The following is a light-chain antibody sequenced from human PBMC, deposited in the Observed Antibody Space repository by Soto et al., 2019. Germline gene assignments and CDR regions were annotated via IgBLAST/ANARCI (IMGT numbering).Light chain of an antibody. V-gene: IGKV4-1*01. CDR2: WAS. CDR3: QQYYAAPLT. J-gene: IGKJ4*01. Sequence: DIVMTQSPEALAVSLVERATINCKSSQRILYISNNKNYLAWYQQKPGQPTKMLIDWASTRESGVPDRFTGSGSGTDFTLTISSLQAEDVAVYYCQQYYAAPLTFGGGTKVEIK. CDR1: QRILYISNNKNY.